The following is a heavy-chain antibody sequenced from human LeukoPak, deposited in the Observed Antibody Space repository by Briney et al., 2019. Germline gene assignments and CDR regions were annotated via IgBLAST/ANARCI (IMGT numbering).Heavy chain of an antibody. CDR2: LWYDGSNK. Sequence: GGSLRLSCAAYGFTFSTHGMHWVRQAPGKGLEWVALLWYDGSNKYYADSVKGRFTISRDNSKNTLYLQMISLRAEDTAVYYCARMRGRYCSSNGCYVEYWGQGALVTVSS. V-gene: IGHV3-33*01. J-gene: IGHJ4*02. D-gene: IGHD2-2*01. CDR3: ARMRGRYCSSNGCYVEY. CDR1: GFTFSTHG.